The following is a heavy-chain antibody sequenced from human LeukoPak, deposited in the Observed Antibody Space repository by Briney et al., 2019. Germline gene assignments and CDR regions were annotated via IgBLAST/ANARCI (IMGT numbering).Heavy chain of an antibody. D-gene: IGHD3-22*01. Sequence: GGSLRLSCAASGFTFSSYAMSWVRQAAGKGLEWVSGISGSGDNTYYADYGKGRFTISRDNSKNTLYLQVNSLGTEDTAAYYCAKGSYYDSSGSFYFDYWGQETLVTVSS. CDR1: GFTFSSYA. CDR3: AKGSYYDSSGSFYFDY. V-gene: IGHV3-23*01. J-gene: IGHJ4*02. CDR2: ISGSGDNT.